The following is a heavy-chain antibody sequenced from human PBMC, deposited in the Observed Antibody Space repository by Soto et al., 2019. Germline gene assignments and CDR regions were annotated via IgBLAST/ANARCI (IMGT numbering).Heavy chain of an antibody. CDR3: AKCLQIHWNYDAYHI. CDR1: GFTFSDYV. CDR2: IGRGDDK. Sequence: GGSLRLSCEASGFTFSDYVMNWVRQGPGKGLEWVSTIGRGDDKYYADSVKGRFTISRDTSKNTLFLQMNSLRAEDTALYYCAKCLQIHWNYDAYHIWGQGTMVTVSS. J-gene: IGHJ3*02. V-gene: IGHV3-23*01. D-gene: IGHD1-7*01.